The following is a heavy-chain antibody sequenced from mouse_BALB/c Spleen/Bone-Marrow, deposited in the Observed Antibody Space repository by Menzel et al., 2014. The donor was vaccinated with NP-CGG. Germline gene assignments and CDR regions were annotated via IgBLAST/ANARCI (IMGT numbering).Heavy chain of an antibody. Sequence: DVMLVESGGGLVKPGGSLKLSCAASGFAFSSYDMSWVRQTPEKRLEWVAYISSGGCSTYYPDTVKGRFTIHRGNAKNSLYLQMSSLKSDDTAMYYCARQGYGYVDFDVWGAGTTVTVSS. CDR3: ARQGYGYVDFDV. J-gene: IGHJ1*01. CDR2: ISSGGCST. V-gene: IGHV5-12-1*01. D-gene: IGHD1-2*01. CDR1: GFAFSSYD.